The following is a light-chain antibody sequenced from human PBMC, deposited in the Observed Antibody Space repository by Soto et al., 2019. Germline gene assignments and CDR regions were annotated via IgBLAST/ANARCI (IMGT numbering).Light chain of an antibody. Sequence: DIVMTQSPDSLAVSLGERATNNCKSSQRVLYSSNNKNYLAWYQQKPGQPPKLIIYWASTRESGVPDRFSGSGSGTDFTLTISSLQAEDVAVYYCQQYYSTSWTFGQGTKVEIK. V-gene: IGKV4-1*01. CDR1: QRVLYSSNNKNY. J-gene: IGKJ1*01. CDR3: QQYYSTSWT. CDR2: WAS.